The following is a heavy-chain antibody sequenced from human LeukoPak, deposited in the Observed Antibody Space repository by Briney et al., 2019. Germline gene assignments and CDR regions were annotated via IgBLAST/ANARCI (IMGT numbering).Heavy chain of an antibody. J-gene: IGHJ4*02. CDR1: GGSFSGYY. CDR2: INHSGST. CDR3: ARERSDILTGYLDY. V-gene: IGHV4-34*01. Sequence: KSSETLSLTCAVYGGSFSGYYWSWIRQPPGKGLEWIGEINHSGSTNYNPSLKSRVTISVDTSKNQFSLKLSSVTAADTAVYYCARERSDILTGYLDYWGQGTLVTVSS. D-gene: IGHD3-9*01.